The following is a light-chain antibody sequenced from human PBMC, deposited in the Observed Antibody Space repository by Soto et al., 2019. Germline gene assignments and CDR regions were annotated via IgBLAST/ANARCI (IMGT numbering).Light chain of an antibody. Sequence: DILMTQSPSTLSASVGDRVTITCRASQSIGSWLAWHQQKPGKAPKVMIYDASSLESGVPSRFSGSGFGTEFTLTLSSLQPEDFATYYCQQYKSFSWTFGQGTKVDIK. CDR1: QSIGSW. J-gene: IGKJ1*01. CDR2: DAS. V-gene: IGKV1-5*01. CDR3: QQYKSFSWT.